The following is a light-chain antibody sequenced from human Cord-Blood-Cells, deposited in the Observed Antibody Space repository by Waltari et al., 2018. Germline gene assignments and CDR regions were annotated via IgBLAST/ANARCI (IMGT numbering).Light chain of an antibody. CDR1: SSDAGCYNY. Sequence: QSALTQPASVSGSPGQSITISCTGTSSDAGCYNYVSWYQQHPGKAPKLMIYDVSNRPSGVSNRFSGSKSGNTASLTISGLQAEDEADYYCSSYTSSSTEVFGGGTKLTVL. J-gene: IGLJ2*01. CDR2: DVS. V-gene: IGLV2-14*01. CDR3: SSYTSSSTEV.